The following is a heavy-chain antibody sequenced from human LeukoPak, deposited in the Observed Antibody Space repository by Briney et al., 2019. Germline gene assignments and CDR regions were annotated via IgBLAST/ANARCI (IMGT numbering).Heavy chain of an antibody. Sequence: ASVKVSCKASGYTFTGYYMHWVRQAPGQGLEWMGWINPNSGGTNYAQKFQGRVTMTRDTSISTAYMELSRLRAEDTALYYCAKDNMVRGLNWFDPWGQGTLVTVSS. D-gene: IGHD3-10*01. J-gene: IGHJ5*02. V-gene: IGHV1-2*02. CDR3: AKDNMVRGLNWFDP. CDR2: INPNSGGT. CDR1: GYTFTGYY.